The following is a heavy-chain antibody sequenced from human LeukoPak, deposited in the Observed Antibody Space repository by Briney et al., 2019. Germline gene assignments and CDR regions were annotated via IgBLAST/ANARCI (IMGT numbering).Heavy chain of an antibody. Sequence: GGSLRLSCAASGFTFSSYSMNWVRQAPGKGLEWVSSISSSSSYIYYADSVKGRFTISRDNAKNSLYLQMNSLRAEDTAVYYCAREVGAKDGRYFDYWGQGTLVTVSS. CDR2: ISSSSSYI. J-gene: IGHJ4*02. D-gene: IGHD1-26*01. CDR3: AREVGAKDGRYFDY. CDR1: GFTFSSYS. V-gene: IGHV3-21*03.